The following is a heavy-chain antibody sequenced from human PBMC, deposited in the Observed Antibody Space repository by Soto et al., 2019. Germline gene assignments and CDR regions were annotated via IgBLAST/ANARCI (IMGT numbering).Heavy chain of an antibody. CDR2: FHSDGSTT. V-gene: IGHV3-74*03. J-gene: IGHJ6*02. Sequence: EVQLVESGGGLVQPGGSLRLSCAASGFIFSSYWMHWVRQAPGKGLVWVSRFHSDGSTTTYADSVKGRFTISRDNAKNTLYLQMNSLRAEDTAVYYCARELPTTIRGGYYYSYGMDVWGQGTTVTVSS. CDR1: GFIFSSYW. CDR3: ARELPTTIRGGYYYSYGMDV. D-gene: IGHD2-2*02.